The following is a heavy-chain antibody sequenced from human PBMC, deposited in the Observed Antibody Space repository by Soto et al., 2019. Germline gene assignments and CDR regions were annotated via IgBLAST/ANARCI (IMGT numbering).Heavy chain of an antibody. D-gene: IGHD6-13*01. V-gene: IGHV4-31*03. Sequence: QVQLQESGPGLVKPSQTLSLACTVSGGSISSGGYYWSWIRQHPGKGLEWIGYISYSGSTYYNPSLKSRVTISVDTSKNQFSLKLSSVTAADTAVYYCARDRIAAAGTVGWYCDLWGRGTLVTVSS. CDR2: ISYSGST. J-gene: IGHJ2*01. CDR3: ARDRIAAAGTVGWYCDL. CDR1: GGSISSGGYY.